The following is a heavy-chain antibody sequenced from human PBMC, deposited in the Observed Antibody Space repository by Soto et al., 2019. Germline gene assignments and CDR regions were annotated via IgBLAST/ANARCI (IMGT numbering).Heavy chain of an antibody. Sequence: SVKVSCRASGFTFTSSAVQWVRQARGQRLEWIGWIVVGSGNTNYAQKFQERVTITRDMSTSTAYMELSSLRSEDTAVYYCAADVGATNYYGMDVWGQGTTVTVSS. J-gene: IGHJ6*02. CDR2: IVVGSGNT. D-gene: IGHD1-26*01. V-gene: IGHV1-58*01. CDR3: AADVGATNYYGMDV. CDR1: GFTFTSSA.